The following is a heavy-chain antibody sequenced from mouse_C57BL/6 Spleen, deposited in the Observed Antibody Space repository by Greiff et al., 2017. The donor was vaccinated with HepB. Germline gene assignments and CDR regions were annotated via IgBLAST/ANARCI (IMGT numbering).Heavy chain of an antibody. J-gene: IGHJ1*03. CDR2: ISGGGGNT. Sequence: EVKLQESGGGLVKPGGSLKLSCAASGFTFSSYTMSWVRQTPEKRLEWVATISGGGGNTYYPDSVKGRFTISRDNAKNTLYLQMSSLRSEDTALYYCARHTVVATRYFDVWGTGTTVTVSS. CDR3: ARHTVVATRYFDV. D-gene: IGHD1-1*01. CDR1: GFTFSSYT. V-gene: IGHV5-9*01.